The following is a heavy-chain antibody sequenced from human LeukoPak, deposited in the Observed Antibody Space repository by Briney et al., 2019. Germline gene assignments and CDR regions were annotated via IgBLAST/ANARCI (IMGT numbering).Heavy chain of an antibody. CDR2: IYSGSST. V-gene: IGHV3-53*01. CDR1: GFTVISSY. J-gene: IGHJ4*02. CDR3: ARDLRVVITGSFDS. Sequence: GGSLRLSCAASGFTVISSYMSWVRQSPGKGLDWVAAIYSGSSTYYADSVKGRFTISRDSSRNTLYLQMNSLRAEDTALYYCARDLRVVITGSFDSWGQGTLVTVSS. D-gene: IGHD3-22*01.